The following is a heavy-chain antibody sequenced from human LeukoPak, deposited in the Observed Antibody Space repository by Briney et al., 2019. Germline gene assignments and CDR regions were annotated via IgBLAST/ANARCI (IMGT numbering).Heavy chain of an antibody. J-gene: IGHJ4*02. Sequence: PGGSLRLSCAASGFTFSSYAMSWVRQTPGKGLEWVSAISGSGTTTYYADSVKGRFTISRDNSKNTLYLQMNSLRAEDTAMYYCAREMERYFDYWGQGTLVTVSS. CDR1: GFTFSSYA. CDR3: AREMERYFDY. V-gene: IGHV3-23*01. D-gene: IGHD1-26*01. CDR2: ISGSGTTT.